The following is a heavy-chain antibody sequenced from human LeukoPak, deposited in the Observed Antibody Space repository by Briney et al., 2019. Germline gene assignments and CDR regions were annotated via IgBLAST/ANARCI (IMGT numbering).Heavy chain of an antibody. J-gene: IGHJ3*02. D-gene: IGHD3-10*01. V-gene: IGHV1-8*01. CDR1: GYTFTSYD. Sequence: ASVKVSCKASGYTFTSYDINWVRQAPGQGLEWMGWMNPNSGNTGYAQKFQGRVTMTRNTSISTAYMELSSLRSEDTAVYYCARAHYGSGSYSAFDIWGQGTMVTVSS. CDR2: MNPNSGNT. CDR3: ARAHYGSGSYSAFDI.